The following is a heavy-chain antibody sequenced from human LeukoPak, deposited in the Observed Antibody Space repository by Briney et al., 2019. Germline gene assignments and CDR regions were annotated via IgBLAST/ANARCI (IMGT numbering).Heavy chain of an antibody. CDR2: IGKGGT. V-gene: IGHV3-23*01. Sequence: GGSLRLSCAASGFTFSPYGMGWVRQAPGKGLEWVSSIGKGGTYYADSVKGRFTISRDNSESTLYLQMNGLRAEDTAVYFCASDYPRYYFYMDVWGKGTTVTVSS. CDR1: GFTFSPYG. D-gene: IGHD4-11*01. CDR3: ASDYPRYYFYMDV. J-gene: IGHJ6*03.